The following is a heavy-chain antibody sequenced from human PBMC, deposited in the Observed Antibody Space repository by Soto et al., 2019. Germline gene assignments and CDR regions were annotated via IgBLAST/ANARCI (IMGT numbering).Heavy chain of an antibody. CDR1: GYTFTSYG. V-gene: IGHV1-18*01. Sequence: ASVKVSCKASGYTFTSYGISWVRQAPGQGLEWMGWISAYNGNTNYAQKLQGRVTMTTDTSTSTAYMELRSLRSDDTAVYYCARVPPRDNEFWSGYYQGQNWFYPWG. J-gene: IGHJ5*02. D-gene: IGHD3-3*01. CDR2: ISAYNGNT. CDR3: ARVPPRDNEFWSGYYQGQNWFYP.